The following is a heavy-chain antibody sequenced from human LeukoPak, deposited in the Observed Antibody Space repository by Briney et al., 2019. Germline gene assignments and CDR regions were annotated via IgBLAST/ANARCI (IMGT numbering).Heavy chain of an antibody. Sequence: GGSLRLSCATSGFSFSSYAMSWVRQAPGKGLEWVSAMSSSDDGRYYADSVKGRFTISRDNSKNTLYLQMNSLRAEDTAVYYCAREGESYPDLDYWGQGTLVTVSS. CDR3: AREGESYPDLDY. V-gene: IGHV3-23*01. CDR2: MSSSDDGR. D-gene: IGHD3-10*01. CDR1: GFSFSSYA. J-gene: IGHJ4*02.